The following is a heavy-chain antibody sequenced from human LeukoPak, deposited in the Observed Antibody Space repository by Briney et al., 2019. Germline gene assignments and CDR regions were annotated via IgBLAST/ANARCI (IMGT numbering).Heavy chain of an antibody. V-gene: IGHV3-64*01. J-gene: IGHJ4*02. Sequence: GGSLRLSCAASGFTFSSYAMHRVRQAPGKGLEYVSAISSNGGSTYYANSVKGRFTISRDNSKNTLYLQMGSLRAEDMAVYYCARGNYGDYHFNYWGQGTLVTVSS. CDR3: ARGNYGDYHFNY. D-gene: IGHD4-17*01. CDR1: GFTFSSYA. CDR2: ISSNGGST.